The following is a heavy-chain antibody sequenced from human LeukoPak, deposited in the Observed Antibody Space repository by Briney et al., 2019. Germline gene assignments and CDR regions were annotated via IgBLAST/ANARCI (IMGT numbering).Heavy chain of an antibody. J-gene: IGHJ6*02. CDR3: AREGFPPKISDFWSGLGPYYYYGMDV. Sequence: GASVKVSCKASGYSFTTHYVHWVRQAPGQGLEWMGIINPSGGSTSYTQKFQGRVTMTRDTSTSTVYMELSSLRSEDTAVYYCAREGFPPKISDFWSGLGPYYYYGMDVWGQGTTVTVSS. CDR1: GYSFTTHY. CDR2: INPSGGST. V-gene: IGHV1-46*01. D-gene: IGHD3-3*01.